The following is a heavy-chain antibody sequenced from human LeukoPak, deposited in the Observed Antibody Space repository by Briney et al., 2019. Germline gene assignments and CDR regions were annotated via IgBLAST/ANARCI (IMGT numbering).Heavy chain of an antibody. J-gene: IGHJ4*02. CDR1: GFTFSSYA. CDR3: ARAAYIPTTVTTSAGY. CDR2: ISYDGSNK. Sequence: GRSLRLSCAASGFTFSSYAMHWVRQAPGKGLEWVAVISYDGSNKYYADSVKGRFTISRDNSKNTLYLQMNSLRAEDTAVYYCARAAYIPTTVTTSAGYWGQGTLVTVSS. V-gene: IGHV3-30-3*01. D-gene: IGHD4-17*01.